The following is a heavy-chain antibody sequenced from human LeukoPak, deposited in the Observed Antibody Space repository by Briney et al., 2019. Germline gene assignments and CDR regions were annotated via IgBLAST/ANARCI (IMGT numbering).Heavy chain of an antibody. Sequence: AGGALRVSCAASGFTFSSYAMSWVRQAPGKGLEWVSAISGSGGSTYYADSVKGRFTISRDNSKNTLYLQMNSLRAEDTAVYYCANWPDAFDIWGQGTMVTVSS. CDR1: GFTFSSYA. J-gene: IGHJ3*02. V-gene: IGHV3-23*01. CDR3: ANWPDAFDI. CDR2: ISGSGGST.